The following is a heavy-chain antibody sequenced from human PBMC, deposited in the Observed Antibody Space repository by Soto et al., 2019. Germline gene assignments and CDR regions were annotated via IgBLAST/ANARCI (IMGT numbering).Heavy chain of an antibody. CDR3: ATNPLAGTTGTTGWFDP. CDR1: GYTLTELS. CDR2: FDPEDGET. Sequence: ASVKVSCKVSGYTLTELSMHWVRQAPGKGLEWMGGFDPEDGETIYAQKFQGRVTMTEDTSTDTAYMELSSLRSEDTAVYYCATNPLAGTTGTTGWFDPWGQGTLVTVSS. J-gene: IGHJ5*02. V-gene: IGHV1-24*01. D-gene: IGHD1-1*01.